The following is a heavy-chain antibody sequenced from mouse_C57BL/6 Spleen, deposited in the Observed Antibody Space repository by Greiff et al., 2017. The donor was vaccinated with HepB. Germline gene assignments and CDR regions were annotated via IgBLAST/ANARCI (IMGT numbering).Heavy chain of an antibody. CDR1: GFTFSSYA. V-gene: IGHV5-9-1*02. Sequence: EVKVEESGEGLVKPGGSLKLSCAASGFTFSSYAMSWVRQTPEMRLVWVAYISSGGDYIYYADTVKGRFTISRDNARNTLYLQMSSLKSEDTAMYYCTRKGVYRNAMDYWGQGTSVTVSS. CDR3: TRKGVYRNAMDY. CDR2: ISSGGDYI. J-gene: IGHJ4*01. D-gene: IGHD1-3*01.